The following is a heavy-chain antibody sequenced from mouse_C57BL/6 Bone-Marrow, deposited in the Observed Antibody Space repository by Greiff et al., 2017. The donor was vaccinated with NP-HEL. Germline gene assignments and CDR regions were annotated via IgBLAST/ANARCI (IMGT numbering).Heavy chain of an antibody. J-gene: IGHJ1*03. V-gene: IGHV5-6*01. CDR1: GFTFSSYG. CDR2: ISSGGSYT. CDR3: ARQNMGSSYEYFDV. Sequence: EVQLVESGGDLVKPGGSLKLSCAASGFTFSSYGMSWVRQTPDKRLEWVATISSGGSYTYYPDSVKGRFTISRDNAKNTLYLQMSSLKSEDTAMYDCARQNMGSSYEYFDVWGTGTTVTVSS. D-gene: IGHD1-1*01.